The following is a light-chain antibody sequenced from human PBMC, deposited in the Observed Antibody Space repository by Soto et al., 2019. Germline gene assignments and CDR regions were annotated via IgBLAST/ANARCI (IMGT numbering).Light chain of an antibody. J-gene: IGLJ1*01. CDR3: SSYTSSSTLPYV. CDR1: SSDVGGYNY. Sequence: QSALTQPASVSGSPGQSITISCTGTSSDVGGYNYVSWYQQHPGKAPKLMIYEVSNRPSGVSNRFSGSKSGNTASLTISGLQAEGEADYYCSSYTSSSTLPYVFGTGTKLTVL. V-gene: IGLV2-14*01. CDR2: EVS.